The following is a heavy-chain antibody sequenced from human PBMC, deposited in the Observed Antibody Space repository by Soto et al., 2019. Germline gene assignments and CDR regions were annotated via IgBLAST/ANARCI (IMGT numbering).Heavy chain of an antibody. V-gene: IGHV4-31*11. CDR2: IHYSGST. J-gene: IGHJ6*02. CDR1: GCSISSGGYY. CDR3: ARVAPPSGDYDEVAAYYSSAVDV. D-gene: IGHD4-17*01. Sequence: TLCLTCAVSGCSISSGGYYWSWIGQRPGKGLEWIGYIHYSGSTYYNPSLKSRVTISVDTSKNQFSLKLSSVTAADTAVYFCARVAPPSGDYDEVAAYYSSAVDVWGQGTTVTVSS.